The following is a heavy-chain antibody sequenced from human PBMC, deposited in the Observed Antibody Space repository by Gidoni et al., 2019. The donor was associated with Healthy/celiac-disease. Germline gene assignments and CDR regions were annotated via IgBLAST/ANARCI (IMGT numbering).Heavy chain of an antibody. Sequence: VQLVQSGAEVKKPGASVQVSCTASVYPFTGYYMHWGRQAPGQGLEWMGWINPNSGGTNYAQKFQGRVTMTRDTSISTAYMELSRLRSDDTAVYYCARDLPPMGAFDIWGQGTMVTVSS. CDR1: VYPFTGYY. V-gene: IGHV1-2*02. J-gene: IGHJ3*02. CDR3: ARDLPPMGAFDI. D-gene: IGHD3-16*01. CDR2: INPNSGGT.